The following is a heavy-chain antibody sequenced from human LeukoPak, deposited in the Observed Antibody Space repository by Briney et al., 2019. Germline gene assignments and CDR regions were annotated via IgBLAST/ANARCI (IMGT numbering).Heavy chain of an antibody. V-gene: IGHV4-34*01. Sequence: PSETLSLTCAVYGGSFSGDYWSWIRQPPGKGLEWIGQINHSGSTNYNPSLKSRVTISLDTSKNQFSLKLSSVTAADTAVYYCARDLRTTMVRGVIYNWFDPWGQGTLVTVSS. CDR2: INHSGST. CDR1: GGSFSGDY. J-gene: IGHJ5*02. CDR3: ARDLRTTMVRGVIYNWFDP. D-gene: IGHD3-10*01.